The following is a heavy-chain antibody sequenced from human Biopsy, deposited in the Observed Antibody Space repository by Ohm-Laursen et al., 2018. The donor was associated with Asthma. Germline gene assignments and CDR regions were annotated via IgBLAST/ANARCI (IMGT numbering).Heavy chain of an antibody. J-gene: IGHJ4*02. V-gene: IGHV4-59*07. Sequence: SDTLSLTWTVSGVSISSDYWSWIRQPPGKGLEWIGNIHYSGSTYSNPSLKSRVTISVDTSKKQISLRLSSVIAADTAVYYCAGFCSGGNCPDHWGQGTLVTVSS. CDR2: IHYSGST. D-gene: IGHD2-15*01. CDR1: GVSISSDY. CDR3: AGFCSGGNCPDH.